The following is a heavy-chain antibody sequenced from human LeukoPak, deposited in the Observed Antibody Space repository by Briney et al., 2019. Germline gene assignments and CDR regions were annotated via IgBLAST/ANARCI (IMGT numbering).Heavy chain of an antibody. D-gene: IGHD3-10*01. J-gene: IGHJ4*02. CDR3: ARHGGGYGSGSYYFDY. V-gene: IGHV4-59*08. CDR1: GGSISSYY. CDR2: IYYSGST. Sequence: SETLSLTCTVSGGSISSYYWSWIRQPPGKGLEWIGYIYYSGSTNYNPSLKCRVTISVDTSKNQFSLKLSSVTAADTAVYYCARHGGGYGSGSYYFDYWGQGTLVTVSS.